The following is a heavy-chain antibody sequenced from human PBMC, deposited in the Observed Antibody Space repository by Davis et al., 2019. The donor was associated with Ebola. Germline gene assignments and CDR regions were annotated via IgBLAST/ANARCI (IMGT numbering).Heavy chain of an antibody. J-gene: IGHJ6*02. CDR2: ISSSSSYI. Sequence: PGGSLRLSCAASGFTFSSYSMNWVRQAPGKGLEWVSCISSSSSYIYYADSVKGRFTLSSDNAKNSVYLQMNSLRAEDTDVYYCAREREQQLVHYYYGLDVWGPGTTVTVSS. CDR3: AREREQQLVHYYYGLDV. D-gene: IGHD6-13*01. V-gene: IGHV3-21*06. CDR1: GFTFSSYS.